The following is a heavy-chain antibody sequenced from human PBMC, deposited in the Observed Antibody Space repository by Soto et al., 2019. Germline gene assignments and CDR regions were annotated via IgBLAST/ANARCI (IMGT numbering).Heavy chain of an antibody. CDR3: ARDWCSGGTCYLFFDY. D-gene: IGHD2-15*01. J-gene: IGHJ4*02. CDR2: ISLYNGNT. CDR1: GYAFTSYG. V-gene: IGHV1-18*04. Sequence: ASVKVSWKASGYAFTSYGISYLRQAPGQALEWMGWISLYNGNTNYAQKFQGRVNMTTDTSTSTAYMELRSLRSADTAVYYCARDWCSGGTCYLFFDYWGQGTLVTVSS.